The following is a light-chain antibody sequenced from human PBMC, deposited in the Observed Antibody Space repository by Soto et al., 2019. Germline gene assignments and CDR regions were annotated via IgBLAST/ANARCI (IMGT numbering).Light chain of an antibody. V-gene: IGKV3-20*01. CDR1: QSVKSSY. Sequence: IVLTQPPGTLSLSPGERATLPCRASQSVKSSYLAWYQHKPGQAPRLLIYGTSSRATGIPDRFSGSGSGTDFTLTISRLEPEDFAVYYCQQYGRSITFGQGTRLEIK. CDR2: GTS. CDR3: QQYGRSIT. J-gene: IGKJ5*01.